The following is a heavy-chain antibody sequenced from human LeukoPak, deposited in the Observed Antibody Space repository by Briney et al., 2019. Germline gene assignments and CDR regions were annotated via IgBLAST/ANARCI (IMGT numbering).Heavy chain of an antibody. V-gene: IGHV1-18*01. CDR1: GYTFSSYG. Sequence: ASVKVSCTASGYTFSSYGISWVRQAPGHGLEWMGWIGAYNGNTNYAQKVQGRVSMTTDTSTSTAYMELRSLRSDDTAVYYCVRYGMATLAGFDYWGQGTLVSVSS. D-gene: IGHD5-24*01. CDR3: VRYGMATLAGFDY. J-gene: IGHJ4*02. CDR2: IGAYNGNT.